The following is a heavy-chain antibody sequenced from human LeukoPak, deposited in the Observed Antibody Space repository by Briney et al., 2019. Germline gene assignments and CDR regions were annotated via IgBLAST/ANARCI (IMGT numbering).Heavy chain of an antibody. CDR1: GLTFSNYG. Sequence: GGSLRLSCAASGLTFSNYGMHWLRQAPGKGLEWVAFIRYDGSNKYHADSVKGRFTISRDNSKSTLYLQMNSLRAEDTAVYYCASRPYDSSGYYYGFDYWGQGTLVTVSS. V-gene: IGHV3-30*02. J-gene: IGHJ4*02. CDR2: IRYDGSNK. CDR3: ASRPYDSSGYYYGFDY. D-gene: IGHD3-22*01.